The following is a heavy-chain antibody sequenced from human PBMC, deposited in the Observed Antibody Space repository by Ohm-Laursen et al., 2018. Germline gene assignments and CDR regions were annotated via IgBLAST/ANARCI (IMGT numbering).Heavy chain of an antibody. D-gene: IGHD3-16*01. CDR2: IGGDDRT. V-gene: IGHV3-23*01. J-gene: IGHJ6*02. CDR3: ARDASLDGMDV. CDR1: GFSFSTYS. Sequence: SLRLSCAASGFSFSTYSMNWVRQAPGKGLEWVSAIGGDDRTHYADSVKGRFTISRDNSKNTVFLQMNSLRAEDTAVYYCARDASLDGMDVWGQGTTVTVSS.